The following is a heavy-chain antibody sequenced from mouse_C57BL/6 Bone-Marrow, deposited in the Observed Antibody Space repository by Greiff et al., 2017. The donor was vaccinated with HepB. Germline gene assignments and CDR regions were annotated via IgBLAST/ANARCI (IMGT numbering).Heavy chain of an antibody. V-gene: IGHV5-12*01. D-gene: IGHD1-1*01. CDR1: GFTFSDYY. CDR2: ISNGGGST. J-gene: IGHJ4*01. Sequence: EVKLMESGGGLVQPGGSLKLSCAASGFTFSDYYMYWVRQTPEKRLEWVAYISNGGGSTYYPDTVKGRFTISRDNAKNTLYLQMSRLKSEDTAMYYCARLLTTVVANYAMDYWGQGTSVTVSS. CDR3: ARLLTTVVANYAMDY.